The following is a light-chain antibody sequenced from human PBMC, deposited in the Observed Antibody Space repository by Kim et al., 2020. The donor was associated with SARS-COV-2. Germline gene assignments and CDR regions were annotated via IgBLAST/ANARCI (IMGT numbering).Light chain of an antibody. J-gene: IGLJ1*01. CDR2: EVN. Sequence: GKTVTLTCTRSRGSIAGNYVQWYPQRPGSAPTTVIYEVNQGPSGVPDRFSGSIDSSSNSASLTISGLKTEDETDYYCQSYNISNSVFGTGTKVTVL. CDR3: QSYNISNSV. CDR1: RGSIAGNY. V-gene: IGLV6-57*03.